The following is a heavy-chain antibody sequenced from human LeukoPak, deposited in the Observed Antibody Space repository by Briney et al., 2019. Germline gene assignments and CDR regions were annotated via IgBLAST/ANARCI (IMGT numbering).Heavy chain of an antibody. V-gene: IGHV3-33*06. Sequence: GRSLRLSCAASGFTFSSYGMHWVRQAPGKGLEWVAVIWYDGSNEYYADSVKGRFTISRDNSKNTLYLQMNSLRAEDTAVYYCAKPYCSGGSGYSYYYYMDVWGKGTTVTVSS. CDR3: AKPYCSGGSGYSYYYYMDV. CDR2: IWYDGSNE. D-gene: IGHD2-15*01. J-gene: IGHJ6*03. CDR1: GFTFSSYG.